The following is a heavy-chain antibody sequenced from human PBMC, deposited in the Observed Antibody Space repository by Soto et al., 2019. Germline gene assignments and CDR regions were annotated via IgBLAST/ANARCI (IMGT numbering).Heavy chain of an antibody. Sequence: KPSETLSLTCAVYGGSFSGYYWSWIRQPPGKGLEWIGEINHSGSTNYNPSLKSRVTISVNTSKNQFSLKLSSVTAADTAVYYCARSHVDERVFDYWGQGTLVTVSS. V-gene: IGHV4-34*01. CDR3: ARSHVDERVFDY. CDR1: GGSFSGYY. D-gene: IGHD5-12*01. J-gene: IGHJ4*02. CDR2: INHSGST.